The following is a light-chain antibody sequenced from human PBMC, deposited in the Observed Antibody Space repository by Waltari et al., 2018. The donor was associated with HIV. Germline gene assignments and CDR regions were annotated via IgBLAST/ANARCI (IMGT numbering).Light chain of an antibody. Sequence: QLVLTQSPSASASLGASVKLTCTLSSGHSSSAIAWHQQQPEKGPRYLMKLNSDGSHSKGDGFPDRFSGSSSGAERYLTISSLQSEDEADYYCRTWGTGIQVFGGGTKLTVL. CDR1: SGHSSSA. CDR2: LNSDGSH. V-gene: IGLV4-69*01. CDR3: RTWGTGIQV. J-gene: IGLJ2*01.